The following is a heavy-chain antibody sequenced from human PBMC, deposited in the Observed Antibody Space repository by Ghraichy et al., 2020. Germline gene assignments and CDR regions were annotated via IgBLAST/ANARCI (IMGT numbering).Heavy chain of an antibody. CDR1: GFTFSSYS. Sequence: LSLTCAASGFTFSSYSMNWVRQAPGKGLEWVSSISSSSSYIYYADSVKGRFTISRDNAKNSLYLQMNSLRAEDTAVYYCARSVYSGYDFLAFDIWGQGTMVTVSS. J-gene: IGHJ3*02. CDR3: ARSVYSGYDFLAFDI. D-gene: IGHD5-12*01. V-gene: IGHV3-21*01. CDR2: ISSSSSYI.